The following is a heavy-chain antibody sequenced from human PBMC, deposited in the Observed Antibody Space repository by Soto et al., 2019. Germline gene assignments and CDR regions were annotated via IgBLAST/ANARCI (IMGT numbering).Heavy chain of an antibody. D-gene: IGHD2-2*01. Sequence: QVQLVQSGAEVKKPGASVKVSCKASGYTFTSYYMHWVRQAPGQGLEWMGIINTSGGSTSYAQKFQGRVTMTRDTSTSTVYMELSSLRSEDTAVYYCARDGGDIVVVPAAKGYYYGMDVWGQGTTVTVSS. CDR1: GYTFTSYY. CDR3: ARDGGDIVVVPAAKGYYYGMDV. CDR2: INTSGGST. J-gene: IGHJ6*02. V-gene: IGHV1-46*01.